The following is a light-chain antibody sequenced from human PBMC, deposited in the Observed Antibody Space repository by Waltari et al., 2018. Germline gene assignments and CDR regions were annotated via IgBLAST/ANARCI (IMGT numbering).Light chain of an antibody. J-gene: IGLJ3*02. CDR1: SSDVGGSNF. CDR3: SSYAATHNLV. V-gene: IGLV2-8*01. CDR2: ANS. Sequence: QSALTQPPSASGSPGQSVTIACTGTSSDVGGSNFFSWYQQYPGKAPKLIIYANSKRHYGVPDRFSGHKSGNRSSLTVPGLQPEDEAEYFCSSYAATHNLVCGGGTKLT.